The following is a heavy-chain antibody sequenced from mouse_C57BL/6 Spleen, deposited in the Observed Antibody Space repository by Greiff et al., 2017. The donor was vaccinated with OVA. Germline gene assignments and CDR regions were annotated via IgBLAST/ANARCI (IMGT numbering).Heavy chain of an antibody. CDR1: GYAFSSSW. CDR3: ASGWLRYYFDD. CDR2: IYPGDGDT. V-gene: IGHV1-82*01. Sequence: QVQLQQSGPELVKPGASVKISCKASGYAFSSSWMNWVKQRPGKGLEWIGRIYPGDGDTNYNGKFKGKAPLTADKSSTTSYMQLSSLTAEASAVYFCASGWLRYYFDDWGKGTTLTVSS. J-gene: IGHJ2*01. D-gene: IGHD2-2*01.